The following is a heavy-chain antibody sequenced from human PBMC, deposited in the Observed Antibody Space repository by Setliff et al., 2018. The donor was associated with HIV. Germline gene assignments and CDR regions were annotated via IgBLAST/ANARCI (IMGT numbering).Heavy chain of an antibody. CDR3: AKVLNLYNYMDV. J-gene: IGHJ6*03. CDR2: IYHRGST. Sequence: SETLSLTCSVSGDSISSINWWSWVRQPPGKGLEWIGEIYHRGSTNYNASLKSRVTISLDTSKNQFSLKLSSVTAADTAVYYCAKVLNLYNYMDVWGKGTTVTVSS. CDR1: GDSISSINW. V-gene: IGHV4-4*02. D-gene: IGHD3-9*01.